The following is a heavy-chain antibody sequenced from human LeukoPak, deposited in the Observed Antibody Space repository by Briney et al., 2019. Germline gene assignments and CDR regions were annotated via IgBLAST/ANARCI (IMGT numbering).Heavy chain of an antibody. CDR3: ASGLEYSSSVYGY. V-gene: IGHV1-46*01. CDR1: GYTFTSYG. Sequence: ASVKVSCKASGYTFTSYGISWVRQAPGQGLEWMGIINPSGGSTSYAQKFQGRVTMTRDMSTSTVYMELRSLRSEDTAVYYCASGLEYSSSVYGYWGQGTLVTVSS. CDR2: INPSGGST. D-gene: IGHD6-6*01. J-gene: IGHJ4*02.